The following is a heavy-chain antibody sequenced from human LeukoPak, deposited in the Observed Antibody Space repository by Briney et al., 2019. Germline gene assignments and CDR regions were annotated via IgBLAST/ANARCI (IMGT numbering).Heavy chain of an antibody. D-gene: IGHD5-24*01. CDR3: ARVRDGYNHEFDY. V-gene: IGHV3-53*01. CDR1: GFTVSSKY. Sequence: GGSLRLSCAASGFTVSSKYMSWVRQAPGKGLEWVSVIYSGGSTYYVDSVKGRFTISRDNSKNTLYLQMISLRAEDTAVYYCARVRDGYNHEFDYWGQGTLVTVSS. CDR2: IYSGGST. J-gene: IGHJ4*02.